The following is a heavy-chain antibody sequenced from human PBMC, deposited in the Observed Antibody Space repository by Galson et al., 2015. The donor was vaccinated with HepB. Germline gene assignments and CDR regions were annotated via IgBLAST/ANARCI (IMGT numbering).Heavy chain of an antibody. CDR1: GGTFGSFG. CDR2: IIPIFATT. CDR3: ARDLQQLGRGGFDP. Sequence: SVKVSCKASGGTFGSFGVTWVRQAPGQGLEWVGAIIPIFATTHYAQKFQDRVTITTDKSTNTAYMQLSSLTSEDTAFYYCARDLQQLGRGGFDPWGQGTLVIVSS. J-gene: IGHJ5*02. V-gene: IGHV1-69*05. D-gene: IGHD1/OR15-1a*01.